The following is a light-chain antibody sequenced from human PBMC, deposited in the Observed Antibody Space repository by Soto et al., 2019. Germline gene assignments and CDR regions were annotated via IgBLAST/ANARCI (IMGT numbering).Light chain of an antibody. Sequence: DIQMTQSPSSLSASVGDRVTITCRASQDLDRWLAWYQQKPGEAPKVLIFAASSLQSGLPSRFSGGGSGTDFTLKINRVEAEDVGTYYCMQALQSLTFGQGTRLEIQ. CDR1: QDLDRW. V-gene: IGKV1-12*01. CDR3: MQALQSLT. J-gene: IGKJ5*01. CDR2: AAS.